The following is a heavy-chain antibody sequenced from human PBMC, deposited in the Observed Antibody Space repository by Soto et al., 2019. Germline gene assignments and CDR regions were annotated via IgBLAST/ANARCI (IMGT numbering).Heavy chain of an antibody. V-gene: IGHV2-5*01. CDR3: GAQLSLGY. Sequence: GPTPVNPTQTLTQPCYFSGFSLSTSGVGVGWIRQPPGKALEWLALIYWNDDKRYSPSLKSRLTITKDTSKNQVVLTMTNMDPVDTATYYCGAQLSLGYWGQGTLVTVSS. J-gene: IGHJ4*02. D-gene: IGHD1-26*01. CDR1: GFSLSTSGVG. CDR2: IYWNDDK.